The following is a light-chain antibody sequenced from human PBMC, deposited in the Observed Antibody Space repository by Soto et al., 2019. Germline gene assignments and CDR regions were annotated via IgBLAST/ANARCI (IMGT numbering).Light chain of an antibody. CDR1: QSVTSSY. Sequence: EIVLTQSPGTLSLSPGAGATLSCRASQSVTSSYLAWYQQKPGQAPRLLIYGASSRATGIPDRFSGSGSGTDFTLTISRLEPEDFAVYYCQQYGSSPFTFGPGTKVDIK. CDR3: QQYGSSPFT. CDR2: GAS. J-gene: IGKJ3*01. V-gene: IGKV3-20*01.